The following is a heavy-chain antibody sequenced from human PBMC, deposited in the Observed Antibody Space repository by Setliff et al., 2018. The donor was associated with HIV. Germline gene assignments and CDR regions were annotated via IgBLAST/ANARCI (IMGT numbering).Heavy chain of an antibody. CDR3: ARGTAPRRGTNYGGNYPLDS. Sequence: SETLSLTCAVYGGSFSGYYWSWIRQPPGKGLEWIGEINHSGNTNYSPSLKSRVTISVDTSKKHFSLKLTSVTAADTAVYYCARGTAPRRGTNYGGNYPLDSWGQGTLVTVSS. D-gene: IGHD4-17*01. J-gene: IGHJ4*02. V-gene: IGHV4-34*01. CDR2: INHSGNT. CDR1: GGSFSGYY.